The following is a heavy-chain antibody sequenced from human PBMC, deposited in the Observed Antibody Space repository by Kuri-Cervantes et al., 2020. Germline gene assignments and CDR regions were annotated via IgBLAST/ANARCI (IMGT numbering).Heavy chain of an antibody. CDR1: GFAVSSNY. CDR2: ISGSGENT. D-gene: IGHD6-19*01. V-gene: IGHV3-23*01. CDR3: AKSRAVVGTADY. Sequence: GESLKISCAASGFAVSSNYMSWVRQAPGKGLEWVSAISGSGENTYYADSVKGQFTISRDNSKNTLYLQKNSLRAEDTAVYYCAKSRAVVGTADYWGQGTLVTVSS. J-gene: IGHJ4*02.